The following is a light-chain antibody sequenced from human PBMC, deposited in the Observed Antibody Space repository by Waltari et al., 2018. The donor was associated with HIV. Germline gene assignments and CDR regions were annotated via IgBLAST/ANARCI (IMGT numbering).Light chain of an antibody. CDR2: YDS. V-gene: IGLV3-21*04. CDR3: QVWDSSSGVV. CDR1: NIGSKS. Sequence: SYVLTQSPSVPVAPGKTARSTCGGNNIGSKSVPWYQQKPGQAPVLVIYYDSDRPSGIPERFSGSNSGNTATLTISRVEAGDEADYYCQVWDSSSGVVFGGGTRLTVL. J-gene: IGLJ2*01.